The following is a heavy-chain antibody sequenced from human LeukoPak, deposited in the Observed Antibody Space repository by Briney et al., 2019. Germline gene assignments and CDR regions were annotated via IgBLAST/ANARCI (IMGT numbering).Heavy chain of an antibody. CDR1: GGSVSSDSSY. CDR3: ARLYCTRTSCSIDI. CDR2: ISYRRNT. J-gene: IGHJ3*02. D-gene: IGHD2-8*01. Sequence: PSETLSLTCTVSGGSVSSDSSYWSWIRQPLGRGLEWIGYISYRRNTNYNPSLKSRVTISVDTSKNQFSLDLNSVTAADTAVYYCARLYCTRTSCSIDIWGRGTMVTVSS. V-gene: IGHV4-61*01.